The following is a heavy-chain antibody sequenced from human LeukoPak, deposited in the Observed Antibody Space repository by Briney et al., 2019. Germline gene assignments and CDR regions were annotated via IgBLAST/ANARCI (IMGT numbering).Heavy chain of an antibody. CDR1: GASISSSSYY. V-gene: IGHV4-39*07. Sequence: SETLSLTCTVSGASISSSSYYWGWIRQPPGKGLEWIGSIYYSGSTYYNPSLKSRVTISVDTSKNQFSLKLSSVTAADTAVYYCARARWPKYYFDYWGQGTRVAVSS. CDR2: IYYSGST. CDR3: ARARWPKYYFDY. J-gene: IGHJ4*02. D-gene: IGHD5-24*01.